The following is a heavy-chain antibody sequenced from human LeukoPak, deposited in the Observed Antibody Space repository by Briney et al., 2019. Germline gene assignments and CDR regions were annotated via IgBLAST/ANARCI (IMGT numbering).Heavy chain of an antibody. CDR3: ARYYGGNSNFDY. V-gene: IGHV4-30-4*01. CDR2: ISYSGST. CDR1: GGSISSGAHY. J-gene: IGHJ4*02. D-gene: IGHD4-23*01. Sequence: SETLSLTCTVSGGSISSGAHYWSWVGQPPGKGLEWIGYISYSGSTYYNPSLKSRVTISIDTSKSQFSLKLSSVTAADTAVYYCARYYGGNSNFDYWGQGTLVTVSS.